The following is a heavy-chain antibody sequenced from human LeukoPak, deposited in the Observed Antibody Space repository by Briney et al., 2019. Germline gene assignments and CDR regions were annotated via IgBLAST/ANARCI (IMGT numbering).Heavy chain of an antibody. CDR1: GYTFTSYY. J-gene: IGHJ6*02. CDR3: AKGVDIVVVPAAMDYGMDV. D-gene: IGHD2-2*01. CDR2: INPSGGST. Sequence: ASVKVSCKASGYTFTSYYMHWVRQAPGQGLEWMGIINPSGGSTSYAQKFQGRVTMTRDTSASTVYMELSSLRSEDTAVYYCAKGVDIVVVPAAMDYGMDVWGQGTTVTVSS. V-gene: IGHV1-46*01.